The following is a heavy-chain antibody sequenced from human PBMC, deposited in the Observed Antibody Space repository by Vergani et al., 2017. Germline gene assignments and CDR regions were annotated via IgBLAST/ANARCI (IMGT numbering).Heavy chain of an antibody. Sequence: QVQLVESGGGVVQLGRSLRLSCAASGFTFSSYGMHWVRQAPGKGLEWVAVIWYDGSNKYYADSVKGRFTISRDNSKNTLYLQMNSLRAEDTAVYYCARDDDYGDSYFDYWGQGTLVTVSS. CDR3: ARDDDYGDSYFDY. J-gene: IGHJ4*02. CDR2: IWYDGSNK. CDR1: GFTFSSYG. V-gene: IGHV3-33*01. D-gene: IGHD4-17*01.